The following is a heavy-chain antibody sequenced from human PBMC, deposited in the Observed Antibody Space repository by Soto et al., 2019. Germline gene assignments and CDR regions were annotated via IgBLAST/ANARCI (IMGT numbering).Heavy chain of an antibody. CDR2: ISGSGGST. J-gene: IGHJ6*02. CDR3: AKGQGNYETYGMDV. D-gene: IGHD1-7*01. Sequence: PGGSLRLSCAASGFTFSSYAMSWVRQAPGKGLEWVSAISGSGGSTYYADSVKGRFTISRDNSKNTLYLQMNSLRAEDTAVYYCAKGQGNYETYGMDVWGQGTTVTVSS. CDR1: GFTFSSYA. V-gene: IGHV3-23*01.